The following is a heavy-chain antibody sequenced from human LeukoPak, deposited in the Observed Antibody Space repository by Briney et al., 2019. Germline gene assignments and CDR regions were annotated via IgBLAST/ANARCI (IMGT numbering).Heavy chain of an antibody. Sequence: PSGTLSLTCGVSGGSVINTNWWTWVRQPPGKGLEWIGEVHLDGRTNYNPSLESRLTMSVDVSENQVSLKLTSVTAADTAVYYCAREGGFCRPLDYSGQGTLVTVSS. CDR2: VHLDGRT. J-gene: IGHJ4*02. CDR1: GGSVINTNW. V-gene: IGHV4-4*02. D-gene: IGHD3-3*01. CDR3: AREGGFCRPLDY.